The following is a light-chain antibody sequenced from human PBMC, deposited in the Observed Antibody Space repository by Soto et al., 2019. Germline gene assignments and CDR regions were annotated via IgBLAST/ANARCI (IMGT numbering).Light chain of an antibody. CDR2: GAS. J-gene: IGKJ1*01. V-gene: IGKV3-20*01. Sequence: IVLTQSPGTLSLSPGERAALSCRASQSISSYYLAWYQQKPGQAPRLLIHGASSRATGIPDRFSGSVSGTDFTLTISRLEPEDLAVYYCQQYGSSRPWTFGQGTKVEIK. CDR1: QSISSYY. CDR3: QQYGSSRPWT.